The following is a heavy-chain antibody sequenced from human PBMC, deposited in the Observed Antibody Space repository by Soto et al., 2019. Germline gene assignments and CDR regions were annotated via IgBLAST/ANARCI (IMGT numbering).Heavy chain of an antibody. Sequence: PSETLSLTCTVSGGSVSSGSYYWSWIRQPPGKGLEWIGYIYYSGSTNYNPSLQSRVTISVDTSKNQFSLKLSSVTAADTAVYYCARTYYYDSSGPYYFDYWGQGTLVTVSS. CDR2: IYYSGST. V-gene: IGHV4-61*01. CDR1: GGSVSSGSYY. J-gene: IGHJ4*02. D-gene: IGHD3-22*01. CDR3: ARTYYYDSSGPYYFDY.